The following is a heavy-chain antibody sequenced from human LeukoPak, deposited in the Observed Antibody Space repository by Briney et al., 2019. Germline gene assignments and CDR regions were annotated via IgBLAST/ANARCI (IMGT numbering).Heavy chain of an antibody. CDR1: AFTFSNYN. CDR3: ARSIAAGYDY. J-gene: IGHJ4*02. V-gene: IGHV3-21*01. CDR2: ISSSSYI. D-gene: IGHD6-13*01. Sequence: GGSLRLSCAASAFTFSNYNMNWVRQAPGKGLEWVSSISSSSYIYYADSLKGRFTISRDNAKNSLYLQMNSLRVEDTAVYYCARSIAAGYDYWGQGTLVTVSS.